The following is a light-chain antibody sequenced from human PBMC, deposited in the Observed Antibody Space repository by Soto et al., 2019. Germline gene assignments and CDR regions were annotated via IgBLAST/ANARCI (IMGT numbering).Light chain of an antibody. CDR3: QHCDYLPI. V-gene: IGKV1-33*01. Sequence: DIQMTQSPSYLSESVGDILTITCQASHDITSYLNWYQHKPGKAPKLLIYDASIVEAGVPPRFSGSGSGTDFTLPIRGLQPEDVATYYCQHCDYLPIFGPGTTVDF. CDR2: DAS. CDR1: HDITSY. J-gene: IGKJ3*01.